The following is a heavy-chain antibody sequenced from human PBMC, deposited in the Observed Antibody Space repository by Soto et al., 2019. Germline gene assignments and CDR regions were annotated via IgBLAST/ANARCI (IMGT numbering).Heavy chain of an antibody. D-gene: IGHD3-10*01. J-gene: IGHJ6*02. Sequence: EVQLVESGGGLIQPGGSLRLSCAASGFTVSSNYMSWVRQAPGQGLEWVSVIYSGGSTYYADSVKGRFTISRDNSKNTLYLQMNSVRAEDTAVYYCARDTNPPYYYGSESFYGMDVWGQGTKVSVSS. CDR1: GFTVSSNY. CDR3: ARDTNPPYYYGSESFYGMDV. V-gene: IGHV3-53*01. CDR2: IYSGGST.